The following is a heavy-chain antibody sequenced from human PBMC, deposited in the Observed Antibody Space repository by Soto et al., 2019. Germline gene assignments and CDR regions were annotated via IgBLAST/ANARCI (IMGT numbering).Heavy chain of an antibody. CDR1: GFMFNYYV. Sequence: QPGGSLRLSCKASGFMFNYYVMSWVRQAPGKGLEWVSPVSDNGDSVKGRFTISRDSSKNTLYLQMTSLRAEDTAVYYCAKSLYYYDRNREGAFDAWGHGTEVTVSS. J-gene: IGHJ3*01. CDR3: AKSLYYYDRNREGAFDA. D-gene: IGHD3-22*01. CDR2: VSDNG. V-gene: IGHV3-23*01.